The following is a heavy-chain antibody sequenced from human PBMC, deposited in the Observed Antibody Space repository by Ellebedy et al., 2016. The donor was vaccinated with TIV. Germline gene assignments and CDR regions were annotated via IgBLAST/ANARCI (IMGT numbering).Heavy chain of an antibody. CDR3: ARGVTALDY. CDR1: GYNFGGHW. V-gene: IGHV5-51*01. Sequence: GESLKISXQASGYNFGGHWIGWVRQTPEKGLEWMAIIYPGDSNIKYSPSFEGHVTISADKSLTAAYLQLNSLKTSDSAIYFCARGVTALDYWGQGARVTVSS. J-gene: IGHJ4*02. CDR2: IYPGDSNI. D-gene: IGHD2-21*02.